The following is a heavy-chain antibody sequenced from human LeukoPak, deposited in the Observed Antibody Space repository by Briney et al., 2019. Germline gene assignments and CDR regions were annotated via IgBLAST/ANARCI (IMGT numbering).Heavy chain of an antibody. V-gene: IGHV3-23*01. J-gene: IGHJ4*02. CDR1: GFTFSSYG. CDR2: ISGSGGST. D-gene: IGHD2-2*01. Sequence: RAGGSLRLSCAASGFTFSSYGMSWVRQAPGKGLEWVSAISGSGGSTYYADSVKGRFTISGDNSKNTLFLQMNSLRAEDTAVYYCAHGAMYQLDYWGQGTLVTVSS. CDR3: AHGAMYQLDY.